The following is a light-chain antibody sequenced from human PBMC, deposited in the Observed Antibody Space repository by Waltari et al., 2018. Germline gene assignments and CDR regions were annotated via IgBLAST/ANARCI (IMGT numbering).Light chain of an antibody. J-gene: IGKJ2*01. CDR2: GAS. CDR3: QQYGRSPYT. V-gene: IGKV3-20*01. CDR1: QSLSSTY. Sequence: EIVLTHSPGTLSVSLGERATLFCRASQSLSSTYLAWYQQKPGQAPRLLIYGASSRATGIPDRFSGSGSGTDFTLSISRLEPEDSAVYYCQQYGRSPYTFGQGTKLEIK.